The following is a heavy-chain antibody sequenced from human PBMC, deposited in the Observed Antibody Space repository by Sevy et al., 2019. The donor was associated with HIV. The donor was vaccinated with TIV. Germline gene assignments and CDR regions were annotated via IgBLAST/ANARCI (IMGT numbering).Heavy chain of an antibody. CDR1: GFTFSSYA. CDR2: ISYDGSNK. Sequence: GESLKISCAASGFTFSSYAMHWVRQAPGKGLEWVAVISYDGSNKYYADSVKGRFTISRDNSKNTLYLQMNSLRAADTAVYYCARDPIRGRRVYYFDYWGQGTLVSVSS. CDR3: ARDPIRGRRVYYFDY. J-gene: IGHJ4*02. V-gene: IGHV3-30-3*01. D-gene: IGHD3-10*01.